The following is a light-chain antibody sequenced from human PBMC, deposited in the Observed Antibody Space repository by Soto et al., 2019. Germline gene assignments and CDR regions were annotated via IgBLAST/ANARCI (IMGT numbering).Light chain of an antibody. J-gene: IGLJ1*01. Sequence: QLVLTQPASVSGSPGQSITISCTGTSSDVGGYTYVSWYQQHPGKAPELMIYEVSNRPSGVSNRFSGSKSGHTASLTISGLQAEDEADYYCSSYTSSSTPDVFGTGPQLTVL. CDR3: SSYTSSSTPDV. CDR2: EVS. V-gene: IGLV2-14*01. CDR1: SSDVGGYTY.